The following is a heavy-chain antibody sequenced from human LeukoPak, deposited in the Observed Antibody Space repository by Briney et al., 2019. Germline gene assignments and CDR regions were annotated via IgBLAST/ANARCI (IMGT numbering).Heavy chain of an antibody. D-gene: IGHD6-6*01. CDR1: GFTFSSYT. V-gene: IGHV3-21*01. CDR2: ISKGSDYT. J-gene: IGHJ6*02. CDR3: AREEDSSAIRSSDGMDV. Sequence: PGGSLRLSCAASGFTFSSYTMNWVRQAPGKGLEWVSCISKGSDYTYYADSVKGRFTTSRDNAKNSVDLQMNSLRAEDTALYYCAREEDSSAIRSSDGMDVWGQGTTVTVSS.